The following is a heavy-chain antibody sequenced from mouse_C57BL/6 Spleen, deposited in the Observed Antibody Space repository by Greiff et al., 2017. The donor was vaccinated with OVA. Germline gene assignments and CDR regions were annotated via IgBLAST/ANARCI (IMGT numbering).Heavy chain of an antibody. V-gene: IGHV10-1*01. D-gene: IGHD3-1*01. CDR2: IRSKSNNYAT. CDR3: VRLSAYWYFDV. CDR1: GFSFNTYA. Sequence: EVKLLESGGGLVQPKGSLKLSCAASGFSFNTYAMNWVRQAPGKGLEWVARIRSKSNNYATYYADSVKDRFTISRDDSESMPYLQMNNLKTEDTAMYYCVRLSAYWYFDVWGTGTTVTVSS. J-gene: IGHJ1*03.